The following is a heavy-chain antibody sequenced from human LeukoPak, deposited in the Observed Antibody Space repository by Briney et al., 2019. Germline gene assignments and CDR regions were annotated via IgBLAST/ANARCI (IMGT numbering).Heavy chain of an antibody. CDR1: GYTFTSYG. J-gene: IGHJ4*02. Sequence: GASVKVSCKASGYTFTSYGISWVRQAPGQGLEWMGWISAYNGNTNYAQKLQGRVTMTTDTSTSTAYMELRSLRSDDTAVYYCARVGELLEWLLSYYFDYWGQGTLVTVSS. CDR3: ARVGELLEWLLSYYFDY. D-gene: IGHD3-3*01. V-gene: IGHV1-18*01. CDR2: ISAYNGNT.